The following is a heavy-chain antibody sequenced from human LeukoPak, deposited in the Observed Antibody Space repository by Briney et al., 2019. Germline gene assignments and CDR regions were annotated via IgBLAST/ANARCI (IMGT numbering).Heavy chain of an antibody. CDR3: ARDHNAFDF. Sequence: SETLSLTCTVSGGSISSYYWSWIRQPPGKGLEWIGYIYYSGSTNYNPSLKSRVTISVDTSKNQFSLKLSSVTAADTPVYYCARDHNAFDFWGQGTMVTVSS. J-gene: IGHJ3*01. V-gene: IGHV4-59*01. CDR2: IYYSGST. CDR1: GGSISSYY.